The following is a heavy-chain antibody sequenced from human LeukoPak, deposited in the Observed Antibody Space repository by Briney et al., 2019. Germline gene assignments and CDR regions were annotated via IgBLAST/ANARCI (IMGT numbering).Heavy chain of an antibody. CDR3: ARLYSSGPYYYYGMDV. CDR2: IYYSGST. V-gene: IGHV4-61*05. Sequence: SETLSLTCTVSGGSTSITGISWNWVRQPPGKGLEWIGYIYYSGSTNYNPSLKSRVTISVDTSKNQFSLKLSSVTAADTAVYYCARLYSSGPYYYYGMDVWGQGTTVTVSS. D-gene: IGHD6-19*01. J-gene: IGHJ6*02. CDR1: GGSTSITGIS.